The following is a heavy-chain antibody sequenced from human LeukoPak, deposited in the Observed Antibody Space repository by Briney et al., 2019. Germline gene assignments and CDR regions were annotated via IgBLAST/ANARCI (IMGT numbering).Heavy chain of an antibody. V-gene: IGHV3-23*01. CDR1: GFTFSSYT. CDR2: ISGSGGST. D-gene: IGHD3-3*01. CDR3: AKDPGSYDFWSGPFDY. Sequence: GGSLRLSCAASGFTFSSYTMSWVPQAPGKGLKWFSAISGSGGSTYNADSVKGRFTISRDNSKNTLYLQMNSLRAEDTAVYYCAKDPGSYDFWSGPFDYWGQGTLVTVSS. J-gene: IGHJ4*02.